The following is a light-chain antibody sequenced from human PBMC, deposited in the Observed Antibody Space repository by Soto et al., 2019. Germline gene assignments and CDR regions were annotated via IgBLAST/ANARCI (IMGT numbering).Light chain of an antibody. J-gene: IGKJ1*01. CDR2: DAS. V-gene: IGKV1-5*01. CDR3: QHYNSYPEA. Sequence: DVQMTQSPSTLSASVGDRVTITCRASQCIRGALAWYQQKPGKVPKLLIYDASTLKSGISSRFSGSGSGTEFTLTISSLQPDDFATYYCQHYNSYPEAFGQGTKVDIK. CDR1: QCIRGA.